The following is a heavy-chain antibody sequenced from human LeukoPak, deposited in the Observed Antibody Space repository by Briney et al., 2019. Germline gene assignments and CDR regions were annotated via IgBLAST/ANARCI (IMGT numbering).Heavy chain of an antibody. CDR1: GXSFSGYY. D-gene: IGHD2-21*01. V-gene: IGHV4-34*01. J-gene: IGHJ3*02. Sequence: PSETLSLTRAVYGXSFSGYYGSWIRQPPGKGQEWVGEINHSGSTNYNPSLKSRVTISVDTSKNQFSLKLSSVTAADTAVYYCARVKDSIDAFDIWGQGIMVTVSS. CDR2: INHSGST. CDR3: ARVKDSIDAFDI.